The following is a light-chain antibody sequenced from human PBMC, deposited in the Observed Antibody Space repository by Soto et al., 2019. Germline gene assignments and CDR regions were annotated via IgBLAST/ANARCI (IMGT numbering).Light chain of an antibody. CDR1: QSVRSTY. V-gene: IGKV3-11*01. J-gene: IGKJ5*01. CDR3: QQYNNWPPIT. Sequence: ETVLTQSPGTLSLSPGESATLSCRASQSVRSTYLAWYQQKPGQAPRLLINDASNRATGIPARFSGSGSGTDFTLTISSLEPEDFAVYYCQQYNNWPPITFGQGTRLEIK. CDR2: DAS.